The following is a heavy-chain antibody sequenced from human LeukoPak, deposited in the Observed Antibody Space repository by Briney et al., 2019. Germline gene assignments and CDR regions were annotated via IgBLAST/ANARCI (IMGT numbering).Heavy chain of an antibody. CDR2: ISYDGSNK. J-gene: IGHJ3*02. CDR1: GFTFSSYG. V-gene: IGHV3-30*18. Sequence: GRSLRLSCAASGFTFSSYGMHWVRQAPGKGLEWVSVISYDGSNKYYADSVKGRFTISRDNSKNTLYLQMNSLRAEDTAVYYCAKDLGAFDIWGQGTMVTVSS. D-gene: IGHD7-27*01. CDR3: AKDLGAFDI.